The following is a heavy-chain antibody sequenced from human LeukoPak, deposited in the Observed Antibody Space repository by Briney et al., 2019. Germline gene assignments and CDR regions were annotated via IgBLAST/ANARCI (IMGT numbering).Heavy chain of an antibody. CDR1: GYTFTSYY. CDR2: INPNSGGT. CDR3: ARARMAWLDDAFDI. Sequence: ASVKVSCKASGYTFTSYYMHWVRQAPGQGLEWMGWINPNSGGTNYAQKFQGRVTMTRDTSISTAYMELSRLRSDDTAVYYCARARMAWLDDAFDIWGQGTMVTVSS. V-gene: IGHV1-2*02. D-gene: IGHD6-19*01. J-gene: IGHJ3*02.